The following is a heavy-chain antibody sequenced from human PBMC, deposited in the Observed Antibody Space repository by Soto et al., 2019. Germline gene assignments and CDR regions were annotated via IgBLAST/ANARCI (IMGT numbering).Heavy chain of an antibody. CDR1: GYMFNTYY. Sequence: QVQLVQSGAEVKKPGASVKVSCKTSGYMFNTYYIHWLRQAPGQGLEWMGIINPSGGRTTYEQKFQDRVTLTHDTSTSTVYMELSSLRSEDTAVYYCARERFEYPLDFDFWSHYYAVLSFWGQGTLVTVSS. CDR3: ARERFEYPLDFDFWSHYYAVLSF. V-gene: IGHV1-46*02. D-gene: IGHD3-3*01. J-gene: IGHJ1*01. CDR2: INPSGGRT.